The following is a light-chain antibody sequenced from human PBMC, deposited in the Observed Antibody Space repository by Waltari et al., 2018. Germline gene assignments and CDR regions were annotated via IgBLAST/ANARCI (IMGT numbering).Light chain of an antibody. V-gene: IGLV2-23*02. CDR1: SRDVGSYNI. CDR2: EVS. CDR3: CSYAGANTYV. J-gene: IGLJ1*01. Sequence: QSALTQPASVSGSPGQSITVSCTGPSRDVGSYNIVSWYQHHPPKAPKLMIYEVSKRPSGVSNRFSGSKSGNTASLTISGLQPEDEADYYCCSYAGANTYVFGSGTKVTVL.